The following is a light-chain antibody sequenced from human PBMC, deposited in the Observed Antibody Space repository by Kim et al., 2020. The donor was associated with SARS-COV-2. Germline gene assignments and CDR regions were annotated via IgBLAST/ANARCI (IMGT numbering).Light chain of an antibody. CDR2: GKD. Sequence: ALGQAVSITCQGNSLGMYYASWYQQKPGQAPVIVIHGKDIRPSGIPDRFSASSSGNRASLTITGAQADDEADYYCSSRDSSGTRLVFGGGTQLTVL. V-gene: IGLV3-19*01. J-gene: IGLJ3*02. CDR3: SSRDSSGTRLV. CDR1: SLGMYY.